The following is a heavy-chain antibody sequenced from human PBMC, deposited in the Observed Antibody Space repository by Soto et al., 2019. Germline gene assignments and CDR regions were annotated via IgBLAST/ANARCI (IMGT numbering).Heavy chain of an antibody. J-gene: IGHJ4*02. CDR3: AHSFDYYDSSGPPQFDY. D-gene: IGHD3-22*01. CDR1: GFSLSTSGVG. CDR2: IYWDDDK. Sequence: QITLKESGPTLVKPTQTLTLTCTFSGFSLSTSGVGVGWIRQPPGKALEWLALIYWDDDKRYSPSLKSRLTITQDTSKNQVVLTMTNMDPVDTATYYCAHSFDYYDSSGPPQFDYWGQGTLVTVSS. V-gene: IGHV2-5*02.